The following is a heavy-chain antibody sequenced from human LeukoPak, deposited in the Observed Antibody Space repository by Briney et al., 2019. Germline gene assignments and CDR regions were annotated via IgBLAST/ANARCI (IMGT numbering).Heavy chain of an antibody. CDR3: VKVPYSDYGSGRPPFMDV. CDR1: GFTFSDYA. Sequence: GGSLRLSCGASGFTFSDYAMSWVRQAPGRGLDWVSTVSYSGSSTYYADSVKGRFTISRDNSKNTLYLQMDSLRVEDTAIYYCVKVPYSDYGSGRPPFMDVWGQGTTVAVSS. D-gene: IGHD3-10*01. V-gene: IGHV3-23*01. CDR2: VSYSGSST. J-gene: IGHJ6*02.